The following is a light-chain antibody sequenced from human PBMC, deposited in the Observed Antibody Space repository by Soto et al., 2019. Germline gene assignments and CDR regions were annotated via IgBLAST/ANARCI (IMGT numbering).Light chain of an antibody. J-gene: IGKJ5*01. CDR2: DAS. CDR1: QSVGSY. Sequence: EIVTTQSPATLSESPGERATLSCRASQSVGSYLAWYQHKPGQAPRLLIYDASNRATGIPARFSGSGSGTDFTLTISSLEPEDFAVYYCQQRSNWPSITFGQGTRLEIK. V-gene: IGKV3-11*01. CDR3: QQRSNWPSIT.